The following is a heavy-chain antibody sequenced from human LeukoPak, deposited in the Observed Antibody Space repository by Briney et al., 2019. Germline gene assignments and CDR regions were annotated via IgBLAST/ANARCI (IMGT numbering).Heavy chain of an antibody. CDR2: IIPIFGTA. D-gene: IGHD3-22*01. CDR3: AATRGRYDSSGYLTDAFDI. CDR1: GGTFSSYA. J-gene: IGHJ3*02. Sequence: ASVKVSCKASGGTFSSYAFSWVRQAPGQGLEWMGGIIPIFGTANYAQKFQGRVTITTDESTSTAYKELSGLRSEDTAVYYCAATRGRYDSSGYLTDAFDIWGQGTMVTVSS. V-gene: IGHV1-69*05.